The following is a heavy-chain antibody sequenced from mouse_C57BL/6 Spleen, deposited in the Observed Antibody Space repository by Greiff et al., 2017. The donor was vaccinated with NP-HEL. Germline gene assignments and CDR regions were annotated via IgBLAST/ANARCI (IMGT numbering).Heavy chain of an antibody. CDR1: GYTFTSYW. D-gene: IGHD2-12*01. J-gene: IGHJ2*01. Sequence: QVQLQQPGAELVMPGASVKLSCKASGYTFTSYWMHWVKQRPGQGLEWIGEIDPSDSYTNYNQKFKGKSTLTVDKSSSTAYMPLSSLTSEDSAVYYCARRGPVNYFDYWGQGTTLTVSS. CDR3: ARRGPVNYFDY. CDR2: IDPSDSYT. V-gene: IGHV1-69*01.